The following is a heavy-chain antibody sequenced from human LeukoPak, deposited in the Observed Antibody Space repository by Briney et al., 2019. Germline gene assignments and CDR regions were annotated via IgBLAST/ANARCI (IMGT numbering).Heavy chain of an antibody. CDR1: GFTFSDYY. D-gene: IGHD1-26*01. Sequence: GGSLRLSCAASGFTFSDYYMSWIRQAPGKGLEWVSSISSSSSYIYYADSVKGRFTISRDNAKNSLYLQMNSLRAEDTAVYYCAREEYGGSYGFDYWGQGTLVTVSS. V-gene: IGHV3-11*06. CDR3: AREEYGGSYGFDY. J-gene: IGHJ4*02. CDR2: ISSSSSYI.